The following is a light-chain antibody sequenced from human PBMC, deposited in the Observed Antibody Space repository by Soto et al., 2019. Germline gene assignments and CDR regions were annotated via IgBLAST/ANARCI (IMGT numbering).Light chain of an antibody. CDR1: SGDIGAYNY. J-gene: IGLJ3*02. Sequence: QSALTQPRSVSGSPGQSVTFSCTGTSGDIGAYNYVSWYQFHPGKAPKMIIYDVNKRPSGVPDRFSGSKSGNTASLTISWLQVEDEADYYCCSYAHTSRVFGGGTKLTVL. CDR3: CSYAHTSRV. V-gene: IGLV2-11*01. CDR2: DVN.